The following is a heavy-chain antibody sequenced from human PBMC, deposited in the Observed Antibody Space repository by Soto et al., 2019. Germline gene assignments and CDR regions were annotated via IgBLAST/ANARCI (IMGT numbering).Heavy chain of an antibody. CDR3: AKHDFWTLYNTGLDS. Sequence: EVQLLESGGGLVQPGGSLRLSCSASGFTFTSYATSWVRQAPGKGLEWVSGISGSGGDTKSADSVKGRFTISRDNFKNMLYLQMNSLRAEDTAVYYCAKHDFWTLYNTGLDSWGQGTLVTVSS. CDR2: ISGSGGDT. D-gene: IGHD3-3*01. CDR1: GFTFTSYA. V-gene: IGHV3-23*01. J-gene: IGHJ4*02.